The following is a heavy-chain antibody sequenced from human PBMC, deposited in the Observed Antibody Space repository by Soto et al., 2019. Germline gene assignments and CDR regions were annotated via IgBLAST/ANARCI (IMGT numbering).Heavy chain of an antibody. CDR3: SDWRAGGPVNLDH. J-gene: IGHJ4*02. Sequence: GGALRLSCVVSGLSLNNYAIAWVRHAPGKGLEFVSTIDVLDGAWYSDSVRGRLAISRDVSRNTVYLQMSSLRVEDTAIYFCSDWRAGGPVNLDHWGPGTRVPVSS. CDR2: IDVLDGA. D-gene: IGHD2-15*01. V-gene: IGHV3-23*01. CDR1: GLSLNNYA.